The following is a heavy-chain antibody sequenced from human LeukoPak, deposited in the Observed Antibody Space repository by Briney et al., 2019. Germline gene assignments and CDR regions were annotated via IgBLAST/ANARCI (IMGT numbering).Heavy chain of an antibody. V-gene: IGHV1-18*01. CDR3: ARVNNYDILSSFDY. D-gene: IGHD3-9*01. J-gene: IGHJ4*02. Sequence: ASVKVSCKASGYTFTSYGTSWVRQAPGQGLEWMGWISAYNGNTNYAQNLQGRVTMTTDTSTSTAYMELRSLRSDDTAVYYCARVNNYDILSSFDYWGQGTLVTVSS. CDR2: ISAYNGNT. CDR1: GYTFTSYG.